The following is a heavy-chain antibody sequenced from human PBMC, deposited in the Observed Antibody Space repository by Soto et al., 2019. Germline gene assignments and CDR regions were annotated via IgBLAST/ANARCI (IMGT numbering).Heavy chain of an antibody. J-gene: IGHJ4*02. CDR1: GFTFSSYG. CDR3: AASSSSWYTPYDY. V-gene: IGHV3-30*03. Sequence: PGGSLRLSCAASGFTFSSYGMHWVRQAPGKGLEWVAVISYDGSNKYYADSVKGRFTISRDNSKNTLYLQMNSLRAEGTAVYYCAASSSSWYTPYDYWGQGTLVTVS. CDR2: ISYDGSNK. D-gene: IGHD6-13*01.